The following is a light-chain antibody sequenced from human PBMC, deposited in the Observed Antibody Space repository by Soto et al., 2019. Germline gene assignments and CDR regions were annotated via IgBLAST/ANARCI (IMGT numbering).Light chain of an antibody. CDR2: EGS. CDR3: SSYTSSAPFYV. V-gene: IGLV2-14*02. Sequence: QSVLTQPASVSGSPGQSITISCTATSSDVGGYNLVSWYQQHPGKVPKLMIYEGSKRPSGVSNRFSGSKSGDTASLTISGLQAEDDADYYCSSYTSSAPFYVFGTGTKVTVL. J-gene: IGLJ1*01. CDR1: SSDVGGYNL.